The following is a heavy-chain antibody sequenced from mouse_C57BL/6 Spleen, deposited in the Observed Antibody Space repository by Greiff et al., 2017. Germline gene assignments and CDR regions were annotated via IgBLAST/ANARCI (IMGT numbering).Heavy chain of an antibody. J-gene: IGHJ3*01. V-gene: IGHV14-4*01. CDR1: GFNIKDDY. D-gene: IGHD1-1*01. CDR2: IDPENGDT. Sequence: VQLQQSGAELVRPGASVKLSCTASGFNIKDDYMHWVKQRPEQGLEWIGWIDPENGDTEYASKFQGKATIAADTSSNTADLQLSSLTSEDTAVYYCAYPQYFGSSPWFAYWGQGTLVTVSA. CDR3: AYPQYFGSSPWFAY.